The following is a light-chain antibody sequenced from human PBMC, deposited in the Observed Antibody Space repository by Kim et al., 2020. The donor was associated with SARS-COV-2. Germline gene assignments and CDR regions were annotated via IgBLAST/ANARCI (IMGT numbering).Light chain of an antibody. CDR2: LNSDGSH. J-gene: IGLJ3*02. CDR1: SGHSNYA. CDR3: QTWGSGSWL. V-gene: IGLV4-69*01. Sequence: QLVLTQSPSESASLGASVTLTCTLSSGHSNYAIAWHQQQPEKGPRYLMKLNSDGSHKKGDGIPDRFSGSSSGTERYLTISNLQFEDEADYYCQTWGSGSWLFGGGTQLTV.